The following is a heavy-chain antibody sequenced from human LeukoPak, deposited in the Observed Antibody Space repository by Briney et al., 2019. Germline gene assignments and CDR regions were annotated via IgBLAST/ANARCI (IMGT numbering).Heavy chain of an antibody. Sequence: ASVKVSCKVSGYSFPSYGISWVRQAPGQGLEWMGWISPYNGNTNYAQKLQGRVTMTTDTSTSTAYMELRSLRSDDTAVYYCARDYPEGYYGGAHYYYYGMDVWGQGTTVTVSS. D-gene: IGHD4-23*01. CDR2: ISPYNGNT. CDR3: ARDYPEGYYGGAHYYYYGMDV. CDR1: GYSFPSYG. V-gene: IGHV1-18*01. J-gene: IGHJ6*02.